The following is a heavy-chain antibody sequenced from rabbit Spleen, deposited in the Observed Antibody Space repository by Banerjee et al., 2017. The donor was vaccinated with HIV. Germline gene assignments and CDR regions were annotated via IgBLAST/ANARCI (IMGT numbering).Heavy chain of an antibody. V-gene: IGHV1S40*01. CDR2: IGIGSGST. Sequence: QQLEESGGDLVKPGASLTLTCTASGFSFSSGYYMCWVRQAPGKGLEWIACIGIGSGSTYYASWAKGRFTISKTSSTTVTLQMTSLTAADTATYFCARDAGTSFSTYGMDLWGPGTLVTVS. J-gene: IGHJ6*01. CDR1: GFSFSSGYY. D-gene: IGHD8-1*01. CDR3: ARDAGTSFSTYGMDL.